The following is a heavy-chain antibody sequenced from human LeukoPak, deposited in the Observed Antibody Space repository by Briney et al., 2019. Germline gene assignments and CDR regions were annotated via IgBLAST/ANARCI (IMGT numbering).Heavy chain of an antibody. CDR2: INHSGST. D-gene: IGHD5-18*01. CDR1: GGSFSGYY. Sequence: SETLSLTCAVYGGSFSGYYWNWIRQPPGKGLEWIGEINHSGSTNYNPSLKSRVTISVDTSKNQFSLKLGSVTAADTAVYYCARRTRGYSYGPYYYGMDIWGQGTTITVSS. J-gene: IGHJ6*02. CDR3: ARRTRGYSYGPYYYGMDI. V-gene: IGHV4-34*01.